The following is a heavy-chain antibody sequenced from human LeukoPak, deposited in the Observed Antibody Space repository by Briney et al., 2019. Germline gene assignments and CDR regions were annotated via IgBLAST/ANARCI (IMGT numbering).Heavy chain of an antibody. CDR3: ARGSHIVVVPEPSTFDI. V-gene: IGHV1-18*01. CDR2: ISAYNGNT. D-gene: IGHD2-2*01. Sequence: GASVKVSCKASGYTFTSYGISWVRQAPGQGLEWMGWISAYNGNTNYAQKLQGRVTMTTDTSTSTAYMELRSLRSDDTAVYYCARGSHIVVVPEPSTFDIWGQGTMVTVSS. CDR1: GYTFTSYG. J-gene: IGHJ3*02.